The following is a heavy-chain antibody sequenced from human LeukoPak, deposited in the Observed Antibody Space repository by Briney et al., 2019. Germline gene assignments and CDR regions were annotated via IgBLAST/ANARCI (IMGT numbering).Heavy chain of an antibody. Sequence: GGSLRLSCAASGFTFSSYSMNWVRQAPGKGLEWVSSISSGSSYIYYADSVKGRFTISRDNAKNSLYLQMNSLRAEDTAVYYCARVTMVRGVIIDWFDPWGQGTLVTVSS. CDR1: GFTFSSYS. CDR3: ARVTMVRGVIIDWFDP. CDR2: ISSGSSYI. V-gene: IGHV3-21*01. D-gene: IGHD3-10*01. J-gene: IGHJ5*02.